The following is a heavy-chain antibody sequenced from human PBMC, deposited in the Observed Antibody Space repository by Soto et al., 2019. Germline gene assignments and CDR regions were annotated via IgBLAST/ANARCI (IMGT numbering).Heavy chain of an antibody. J-gene: IGHJ3*02. CDR2: IWYDGSNK. CDR1: GFTFSSYG. D-gene: IGHD3-3*01. Sequence: QVQLVESGGGVVQPGRSLRLSCAASGFTFSSYGMHWVRQAPGKGLEWVAVIWYDGSNKYYADSVKGRFTISRDNSKNTLYLQMNGLRAEDTAVYYCARDREDFWSGVTTNDAFDIWGQGTMVTVSS. CDR3: ARDREDFWSGVTTNDAFDI. V-gene: IGHV3-33*01.